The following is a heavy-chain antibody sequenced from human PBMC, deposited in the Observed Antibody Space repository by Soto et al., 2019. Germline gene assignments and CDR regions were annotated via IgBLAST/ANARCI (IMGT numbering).Heavy chain of an antibody. Sequence: GGSLRLSCAASGFTFSSYAMHWVRQAPGKGLEWVAVISYDGSNKYYADSVKGRFTISRDNSKNTLYLQMNSLRAEDTAVYYCARAVSSGLFYFDYWGQGTLVTVSS. CDR3: ARAVSSGLFYFDY. J-gene: IGHJ4*02. V-gene: IGHV3-30-3*01. D-gene: IGHD6-19*01. CDR2: ISYDGSNK. CDR1: GFTFSSYA.